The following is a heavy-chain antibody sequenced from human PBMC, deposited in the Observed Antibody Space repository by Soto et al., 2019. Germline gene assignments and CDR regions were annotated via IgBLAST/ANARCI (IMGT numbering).Heavy chain of an antibody. D-gene: IGHD3-22*01. Sequence: LSLTCTVSGGSISSGDYYWSWIRQPPGKGLEWIGYIYYSGSTYYNPSLKSRVTISVDTSKNQFSLKLSSVTAADTAVYYCASSYDSSGYYLFDYWGQGTLVTVSS. CDR1: GGSISSGDYY. CDR3: ASSYDSSGYYLFDY. J-gene: IGHJ4*02. CDR2: IYYSGST. V-gene: IGHV4-30-4*01.